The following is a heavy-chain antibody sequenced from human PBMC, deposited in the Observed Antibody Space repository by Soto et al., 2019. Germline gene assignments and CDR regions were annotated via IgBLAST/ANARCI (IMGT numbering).Heavy chain of an antibody. Sequence: QVHLVESGGGAVQPGRSLSLSCVASGFTFSSYGMPWVRQAPGKGLEWVSVIWFDGNKEYYADPVKGRFTISRDNSKNTLYLQMNSLRAEDTAVYYCARGMGQQAPDSFDYWGQGTLVTVSS. D-gene: IGHD6-13*01. CDR1: GFTFSSYG. J-gene: IGHJ4*02. CDR3: ARGMGQQAPDSFDY. V-gene: IGHV3-33*01. CDR2: IWFDGNKE.